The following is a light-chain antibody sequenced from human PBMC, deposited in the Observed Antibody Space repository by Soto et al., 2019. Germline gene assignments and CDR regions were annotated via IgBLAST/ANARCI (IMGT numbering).Light chain of an antibody. CDR3: QSYDSDLSVV. V-gene: IGLV1-40*01. Sequence: QSVLTQPPSVSGAPGQRVTISCTGSSSNIGAGHGVQWYQQPPGTAPKLLIYENNFRPSGVSVRFSGSKSGASASLAITGLQAEDEDDYYCQSYDSDLSVVFGGGTKLTVL. CDR2: ENN. J-gene: IGLJ2*01. CDR1: SSNIGAGHG.